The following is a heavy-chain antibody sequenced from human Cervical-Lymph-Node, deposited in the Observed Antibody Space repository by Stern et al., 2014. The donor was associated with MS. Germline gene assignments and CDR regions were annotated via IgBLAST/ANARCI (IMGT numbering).Heavy chain of an antibody. V-gene: IGHV4-59*01. Sequence: QVQLQESGPGLVKPSETLSLTCTVSGDSISNYHWSWIRQPPGKGLEWIGYVKYRGTTNYNSSLKSRVTISVYTSKNQFSLKLSSVSAADTAVYYCASSRDAYNYVSWFDPWGQGTLVTVSS. CDR2: VKYRGTT. D-gene: IGHD5-24*01. J-gene: IGHJ5*02. CDR1: GDSISNYH. CDR3: ASSRDAYNYVSWFDP.